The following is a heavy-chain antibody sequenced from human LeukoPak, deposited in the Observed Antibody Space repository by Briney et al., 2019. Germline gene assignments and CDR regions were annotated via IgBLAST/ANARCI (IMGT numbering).Heavy chain of an antibody. V-gene: IGHV1-2*06. J-gene: IGHJ4*02. D-gene: IGHD2-2*01. Sequence: ASVTVSCKASGYTFTGYYMHWVRQAPGQGLEWVGRINPNSGGTNYAQKFQGRVTMTRDTSISTAYMELSRLRSDDTAVYYCARGRCSSTSCYNVWGQGTLVTVSS. CDR1: GYTFTGYY. CDR2: INPNSGGT. CDR3: ARGRCSSTSCYNV.